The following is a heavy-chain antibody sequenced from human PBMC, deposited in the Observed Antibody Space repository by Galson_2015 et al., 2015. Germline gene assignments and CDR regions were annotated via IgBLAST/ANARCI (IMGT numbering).Heavy chain of an antibody. V-gene: IGHV3-15*01. Sequence: SLRLSCAASGFTFSNAWMSWVRQAPGKGLEWVGRIKTKTDGGTTDYAAPVKGRFTISRDDSKNTLYLQMSSLKTEDTAVYYCTTDRSWQELLLGLDAFDIWGQGTMATVSS. CDR1: GFTFSNAW. CDR2: IKTKTDGGTT. D-gene: IGHD2-15*01. CDR3: TTDRSWQELLLGLDAFDI. J-gene: IGHJ3*02.